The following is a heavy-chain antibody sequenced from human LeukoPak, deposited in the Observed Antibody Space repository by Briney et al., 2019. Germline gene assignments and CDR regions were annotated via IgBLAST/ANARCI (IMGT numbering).Heavy chain of an antibody. CDR3: ARRARIAAAWYYFDY. D-gene: IGHD6-13*01. CDR1: GGIFSSYA. V-gene: IGHV1-69*05. Sequence: SVKVSCKASGGIFSSYAISWVRQAPGQGLEWMGRIIPIFGTANYAQKFQGRVTITTDESTSTAYMELSSLRSEDTAVYYCARRARIAAAWYYFDYWGQGTLVTVSS. J-gene: IGHJ4*02. CDR2: IIPIFGTA.